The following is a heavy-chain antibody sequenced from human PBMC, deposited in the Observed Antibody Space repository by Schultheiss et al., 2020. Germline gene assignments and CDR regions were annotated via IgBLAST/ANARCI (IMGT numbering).Heavy chain of an antibody. CDR3: ARDIIEYSSSNSSYYYYYYGMDV. J-gene: IGHJ6*04. CDR1: GFTFSSYA. CDR2: ISSSGSTI. V-gene: IGHV3-48*01. Sequence: GESLRLSCAASGFTFSSYAMSWVRQAPGKGLEWVSYISSSGSTIYYADSVKGRFTISRDNSKNTLYLQMNSLRAEDTAVYYCARDIIEYSSSNSSYYYYYYGMDVWGKGTTVTGSS. D-gene: IGHD6-6*01.